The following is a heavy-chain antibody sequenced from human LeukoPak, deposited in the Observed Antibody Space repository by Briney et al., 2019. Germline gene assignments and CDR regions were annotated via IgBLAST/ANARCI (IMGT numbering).Heavy chain of an antibody. Sequence: SETLSLTCTVSGGSISSYYWSWIRQPAGKGLEWIGYIYYGGSTYYNPSLKSRVTISVDTSKNQFSLKLSSVTAADTAVYYCASFLRTVAEDYWGQGTLVTVSS. CDR3: ASFLRTVAEDY. CDR1: GGSISSYY. CDR2: IYYGGST. J-gene: IGHJ4*02. D-gene: IGHD6-19*01. V-gene: IGHV4-59*06.